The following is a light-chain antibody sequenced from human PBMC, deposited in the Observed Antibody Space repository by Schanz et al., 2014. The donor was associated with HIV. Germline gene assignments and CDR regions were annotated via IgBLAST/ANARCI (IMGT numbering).Light chain of an antibody. J-gene: IGLJ3*02. V-gene: IGLV1-40*01. CDR2: GYS. CDR1: TSNIGTGYD. Sequence: QSVLAQPLSVSGAPGQRVTISCTGSTSNIGTGYDVHWYQVLPGTAPKLLIFGYSNRPSGVPDRFSGSKSDSLASLTITGLQPEDEADYYCQSFDGSLGGVLFGGGTKRPS. CDR3: QSFDGSLGGVL.